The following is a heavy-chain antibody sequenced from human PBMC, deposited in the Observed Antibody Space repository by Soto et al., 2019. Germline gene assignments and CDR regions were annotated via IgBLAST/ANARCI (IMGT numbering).Heavy chain of an antibody. D-gene: IGHD2-21*01. Sequence: SETLSLSCTVAGGSISSYYLSWIRQPPGKGLEWIGYIYYSGSTNYNPSLKSRVTISVDTSKNQFSLKLSSVTAADTAVYYCATGIPFGYWGQGTLVTVSS. CDR3: ATGIPFGY. CDR1: GGSISSYY. CDR2: IYYSGST. V-gene: IGHV4-59*01. J-gene: IGHJ4*02.